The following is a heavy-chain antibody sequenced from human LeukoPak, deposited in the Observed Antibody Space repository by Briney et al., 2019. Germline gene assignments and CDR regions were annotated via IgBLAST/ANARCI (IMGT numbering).Heavy chain of an antibody. CDR2: INHSGST. J-gene: IGHJ1*01. CDR1: GGSFSGYY. CDR3: AGLSLRGGYYRYFEH. V-gene: IGHV4-34*01. D-gene: IGHD3-22*01. Sequence: SETLSLTCAVYGGSFSGYYWSWIRQPPGKGLEWIGEINHSGSTNYNPSLKSRVTISVDTSKNQFSLKLSSVTAADTAVYYCAGLSLRGGYYRYFEHWGQGTLVTVSS.